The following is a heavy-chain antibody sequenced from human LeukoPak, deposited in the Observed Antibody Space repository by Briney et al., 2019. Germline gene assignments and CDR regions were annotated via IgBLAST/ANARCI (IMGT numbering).Heavy chain of an antibody. D-gene: IGHD6-19*01. J-gene: IGHJ4*02. V-gene: IGHV3-48*03. CDR3: ARESIAVAGAPFDY. Sequence: GGSLRLSCAASGFTFSSYEMNWVRQAPGKGLEWVSYISSGSTIYDADSVKGRFTIPRDNAKNSLYLQMNSLRAEDTAVYYCARESIAVAGAPFDYWGQGTLVTVSS. CDR1: GFTFSSYE. CDR2: ISSGSTI.